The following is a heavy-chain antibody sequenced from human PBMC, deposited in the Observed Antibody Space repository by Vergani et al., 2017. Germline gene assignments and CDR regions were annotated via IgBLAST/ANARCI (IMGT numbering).Heavy chain of an antibody. CDR1: GYTFTGYY. CDR2: INPNSGGT. J-gene: IGHJ3*02. V-gene: IGHV1-2*02. CDR3: ARAGGYSYGPDAVDI. Sequence: QVQLVQSGAEVKKPGASVKVSCKASGYTFTGYYMHWVRQAPGQGLEWMGWINPNSGGTNYAKKFQGRVTMTRDTSISTAYMELSRLRSDDTAVYYCARAGGYSYGPDAVDIWGQGTMVTVSS. D-gene: IGHD5-18*01.